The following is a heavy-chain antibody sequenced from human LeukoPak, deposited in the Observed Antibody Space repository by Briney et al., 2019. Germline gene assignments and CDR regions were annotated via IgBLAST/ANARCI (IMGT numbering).Heavy chain of an antibody. CDR2: IKQDGSEK. CDR3: AIENDGFDI. CDR1: GFTFSSYW. V-gene: IGHV3-7*01. J-gene: IGHJ3*02. Sequence: PGGSLRLSCAASGFTFSSYWMSWVRQAPGKGLEWVANIKQDGSEKYYVDSVKGRFTISRDNAKNSLYLQMNSLRVEDTAVYFCAIENDGFDIWGQGTTVTVSS.